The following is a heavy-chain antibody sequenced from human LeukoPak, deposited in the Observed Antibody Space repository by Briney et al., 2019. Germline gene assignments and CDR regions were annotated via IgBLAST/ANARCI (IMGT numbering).Heavy chain of an antibody. Sequence: PSETLSLTCAVYGGSFSGYYWSWIRQPPGKGLEWIGEINHSGSTNYNPSLKSRVTISVDTSKNQFSLKLSSVTAADTAVYYCASDLMKMTTVNTGDYWGQGTLVTVSS. D-gene: IGHD4-17*01. V-gene: IGHV4-34*01. CDR2: INHSGST. CDR1: GGSFSGYY. CDR3: ASDLMKMTTVNTGDY. J-gene: IGHJ4*02.